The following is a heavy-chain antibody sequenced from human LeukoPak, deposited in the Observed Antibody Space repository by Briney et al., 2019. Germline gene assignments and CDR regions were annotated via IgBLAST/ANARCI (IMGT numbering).Heavy chain of an antibody. J-gene: IGHJ4*02. CDR1: GGSISSYY. CDR3: ARDNHSSGWYPPYFDY. CDR2: IYTSGST. V-gene: IGHV4-4*07. Sequence: SETLSLTCTVSGGSISSYYWSWIRQPAGKGLEWIGRIYTSGSTNYNPSLKSRVTMSVDTSKNQFSLKLSSVTAADTAVYYCARDNHSSGWYPPYFDYWGQGTLVTVSS. D-gene: IGHD6-19*01.